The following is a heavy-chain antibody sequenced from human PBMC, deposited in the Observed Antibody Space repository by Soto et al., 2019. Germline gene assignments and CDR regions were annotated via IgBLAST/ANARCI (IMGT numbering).Heavy chain of an antibody. Sequence: GSLRLSCAASGFTFSSYAMSWVRQAPGKGLEWVSAISGSGGSTYYADSVKGRFTISRDNSKNTLYLQMNSLRAEDTAVYYCAKAFRSQVRGAPYYYYGMDVWGQGTTVTVSS. CDR1: GFTFSSYA. D-gene: IGHD3-10*01. V-gene: IGHV3-23*01. CDR2: ISGSGGST. J-gene: IGHJ6*02. CDR3: AKAFRSQVRGAPYYYYGMDV.